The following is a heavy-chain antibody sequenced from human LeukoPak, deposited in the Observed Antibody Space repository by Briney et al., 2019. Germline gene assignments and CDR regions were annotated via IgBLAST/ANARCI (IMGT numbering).Heavy chain of an antibody. D-gene: IGHD3-10*01. V-gene: IGHV3-48*01. Sequence: PGGSLRLSCAASGFTFNTYTMNWVRQAPGKGLEWVSYISGSSGIIDYADSVRGRFTISRDNAKNSLYLQMNSLRAEDTAVYYCARGGSPVWFGELWAEFDYWGQGTLVTVSS. CDR1: GFTFNTYT. J-gene: IGHJ4*02. CDR2: ISGSSGII. CDR3: ARGGSPVWFGELWAEFDY.